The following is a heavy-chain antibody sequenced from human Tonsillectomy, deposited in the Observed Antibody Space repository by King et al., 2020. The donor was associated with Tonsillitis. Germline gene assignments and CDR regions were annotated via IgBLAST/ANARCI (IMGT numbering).Heavy chain of an antibody. V-gene: IGHV1-18*01. CDR3: ARAPPLLTVTTTSDY. J-gene: IGHJ4*02. CDR2: ISAYNGNT. D-gene: IGHD4-17*01. CDR1: GYSFSIYG. Sequence: VQLVQSGAEVKTPGASVKVSCKASGYSFSIYGVNWVRQAPGQGLEWMGWISAYNGNTNYAQKIQGRATMSTDTSTNTAYMELRSLRSDDTAVYYCARAPPLLTVTTTSDYWGQGTLVTVSS.